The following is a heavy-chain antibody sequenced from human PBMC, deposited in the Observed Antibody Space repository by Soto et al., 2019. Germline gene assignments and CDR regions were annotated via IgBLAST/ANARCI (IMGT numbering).Heavy chain of an antibody. CDR1: GFIVSDTY. J-gene: IGHJ3*02. D-gene: IGHD2-15*01. CDR3: AREPRYCRGGSCSITGDAYDI. Sequence: EVQLVESRGGLVQPGGSLRLACTATGFIVSDTYVNWVRQAPGKGLEWVSVISNRGDTHYADSVRGRFSLSRDISDNTLHLQMNNLRVEDTAVYYCAREPRYCRGGSCSITGDAYDISGQGTMVTVSS. CDR2: ISNRGDT. V-gene: IGHV3-66*01.